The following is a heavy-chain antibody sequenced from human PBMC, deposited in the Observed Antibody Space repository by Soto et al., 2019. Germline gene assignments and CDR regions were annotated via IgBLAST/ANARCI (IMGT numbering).Heavy chain of an antibody. V-gene: IGHV3-30-3*01. CDR3: ARDLLFPEDTAMFLLGYYGMDV. CDR1: GFTFSSYA. D-gene: IGHD5-18*01. J-gene: IGHJ6*01. CDR2: ISYDGSNK. Sequence: QVQLVESGGGVVQPGRSLRLSCAASGFTFSSYAMHWVRQAPGKGLEWVAVISYDGSNKYYADSVKGRFTISRANYTNTLSQHMSSLRAEDTAVYYCARDLLFPEDTAMFLLGYYGMDVW.